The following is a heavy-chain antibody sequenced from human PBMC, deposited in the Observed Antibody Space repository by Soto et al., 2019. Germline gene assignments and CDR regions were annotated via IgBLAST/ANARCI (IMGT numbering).Heavy chain of an antibody. CDR3: TRDQAYSSAA. CDR1: GFDFSNAW. J-gene: IGHJ5*02. CDR2: VNSDGTIT. D-gene: IGHD2-21*01. V-gene: IGHV3-74*01. Sequence: GGSLRLSCAASGFDFSNAWMHWVRQAPGKGLVWVSHVNSDGTITTYADSVKGRFTISRDNAKNTVYLQMNSLRVEDSAVYYCTRDQAYSSAAWGQGTPVTVSS.